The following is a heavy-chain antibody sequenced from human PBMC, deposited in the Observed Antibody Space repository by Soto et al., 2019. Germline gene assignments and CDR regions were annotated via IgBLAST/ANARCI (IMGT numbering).Heavy chain of an antibody. D-gene: IGHD5-18*01. CDR3: ATRYVYTAMVTDRYYYSVMDF. J-gene: IGHJ6*02. CDR2: ITPTGGST. V-gene: IGHV1-46*01. Sequence: GKEGIGIITPTGGSTTYAQKFQGRVTMTTDTSTSTVYMELSSLRSEDTAVYYCATRYVYTAMVTDRYYYSVMDFWGHGSTVTVSS.